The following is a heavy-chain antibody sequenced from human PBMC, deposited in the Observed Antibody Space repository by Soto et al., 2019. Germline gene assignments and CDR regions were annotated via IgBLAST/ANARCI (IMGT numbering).Heavy chain of an antibody. CDR3: ARTYYDILTGYYGARYFDY. CDR1: GFSLSNARMG. V-gene: IGHV2-26*01. Sequence: QVTLKESGPVLVKPTETLTLTCTVSGFSLSNARMGVSWIRQPPGKALEWLAHIFSNDEKSYSTSLKSRLTISKDTSKIQVVLTMTNMDPVDTATYYCARTYYDILTGYYGARYFDYWGQGTLVTVSS. CDR2: IFSNDEK. J-gene: IGHJ4*02. D-gene: IGHD3-9*01.